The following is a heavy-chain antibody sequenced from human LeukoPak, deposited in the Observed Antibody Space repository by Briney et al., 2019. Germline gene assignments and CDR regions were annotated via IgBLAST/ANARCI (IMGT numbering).Heavy chain of an antibody. J-gene: IGHJ4*02. CDR2: ISSGRSVM. CDR3: AGGVYGYNAFDC. Sequence: TGGSLRLSCAASGFTFRVYGMSWVRQAPGKGLEWVSHISSGRSVMNYADSVKGRFTISRDNGKNSVYLQMNSLRDEDTAVYYCAGGVYGYNAFDCWGQGTLVSVSS. D-gene: IGHD5/OR15-5a*01. CDR1: GFTFRVYG. V-gene: IGHV3-48*02.